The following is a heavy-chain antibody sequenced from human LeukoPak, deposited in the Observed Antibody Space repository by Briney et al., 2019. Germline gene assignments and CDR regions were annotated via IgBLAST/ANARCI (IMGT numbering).Heavy chain of an antibody. CDR1: GFTFSSYA. J-gene: IGHJ4*02. V-gene: IGHV3-30-3*01. Sequence: PGRSLRLSCVASGFTFSSYAMHWVRQAPGKGLDWVASTSYDGSNKYYADSVKGRFTISRDNSKNTLYLQMNSLRAEDTAVYYCARDEALRIVVPAAFDYWGQGTLVTVSS. CDR3: ARDEALRIVVPAAFDY. D-gene: IGHD2-2*01. CDR2: TSYDGSNK.